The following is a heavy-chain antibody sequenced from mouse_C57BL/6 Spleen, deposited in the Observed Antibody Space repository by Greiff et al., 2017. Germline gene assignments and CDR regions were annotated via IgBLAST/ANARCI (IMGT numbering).Heavy chain of an antibody. CDR1: GYTFTSYW. V-gene: IGHV1-69*01. CDR3: ARRSHYYGSSSAWFAY. CDR2: IDPSDSYT. J-gene: IGHJ3*01. Sequence: VQLQQPGAELVMPGASVKLSCKASGYTFTSYWMHWVKQRPGQGLEWIGEIDPSDSYTNYNQKFKGKSTLTVDKSSSTAYMQLRSLTSEDSAVYYCARRSHYYGSSSAWFAYWGQGTLVTVSA. D-gene: IGHD1-1*01.